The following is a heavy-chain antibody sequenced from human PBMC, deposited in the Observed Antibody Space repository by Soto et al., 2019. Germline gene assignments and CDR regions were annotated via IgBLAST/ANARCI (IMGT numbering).Heavy chain of an antibody. CDR2: INSDGSST. CDR1: GFTFSSYW. CDR3: ASFAATPSGSYNYFDY. D-gene: IGHD1-26*01. V-gene: IGHV3-74*01. J-gene: IGHJ4*02. Sequence: GGSLRLSCAASGFTFSSYWMHWVRQAPGKGLVWVSRINSDGSSTSYADSVKGRFTISRDNAKNTLYLQMNSLRAEDTAVYYCASFAATPSGSYNYFDYWGQGTLVTVSS.